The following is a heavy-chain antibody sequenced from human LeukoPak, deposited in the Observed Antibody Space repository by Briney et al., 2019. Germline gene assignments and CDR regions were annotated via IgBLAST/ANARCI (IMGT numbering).Heavy chain of an antibody. Sequence: ASVKVSCKASGYTLTSYYMHWVRQAPGQGLEWMGIINPSDDTTSYAQKFQGRVTMTRDTATSTVYMEMSSLRSEDTAVYYCARGGWFLELGPHADAFDIWGQGTMVTVSS. D-gene: IGHD3/OR15-3a*01. CDR1: GYTLTSYY. J-gene: IGHJ3*02. CDR2: INPSDDTT. CDR3: ARGGWFLELGPHADAFDI. V-gene: IGHV1-46*01.